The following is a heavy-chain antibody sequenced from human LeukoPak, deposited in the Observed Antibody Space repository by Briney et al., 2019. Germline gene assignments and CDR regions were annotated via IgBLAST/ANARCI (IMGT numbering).Heavy chain of an antibody. J-gene: IGHJ1*01. Sequence: ASVKVSCKASGYTFTSYGISWVRQAPGQGLEWMGWISAYNGNTKYAQKFQGRVTMTTDTSTSTAYMELRSLRSDDTAVYYCAKDRRLRFLEWSSIGYFQHWGQGTLVAVSS. CDR3: AKDRRLRFLEWSSIGYFQH. CDR2: ISAYNGNT. D-gene: IGHD3-3*01. CDR1: GYTFTSYG. V-gene: IGHV1-18*01.